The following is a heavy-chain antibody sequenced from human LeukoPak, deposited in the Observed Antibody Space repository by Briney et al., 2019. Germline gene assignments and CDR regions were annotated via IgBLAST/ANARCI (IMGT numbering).Heavy chain of an antibody. V-gene: IGHV4-59*01. Sequence: PSETLSLTCTVSGGSISSYYWSWIRQPPGKGLEWIGYIYYSGSTNYNPSLKSRVTISVDTSKNQFSLKLSSVTAADTAVYYCARGGAEYYYGPGSYFFDYWGQGTLVTVSS. D-gene: IGHD3-10*01. CDR3: ARGGAEYYYGPGSYFFDY. CDR2: IYYSGST. J-gene: IGHJ4*02. CDR1: GGSISSYY.